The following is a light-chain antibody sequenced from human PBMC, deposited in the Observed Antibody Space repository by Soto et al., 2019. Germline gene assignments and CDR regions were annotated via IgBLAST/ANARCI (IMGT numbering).Light chain of an antibody. CDR2: QAS. J-gene: IGKJ1*01. V-gene: IGKV1-5*03. CDR3: QQYDFYST. Sequence: DTQMTQSPSTLSASVGDRVTITCRASEIINNHLAWYQQKPGKAPKLLISQASRSESGVPSRFSGSGSGTEFILTISSLQPDDFATYYCQQYDFYSTFGQGTKVDIK. CDR1: EIINNH.